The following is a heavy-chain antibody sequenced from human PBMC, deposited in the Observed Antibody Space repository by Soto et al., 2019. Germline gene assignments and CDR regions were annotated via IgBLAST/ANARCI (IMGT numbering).Heavy chain of an antibody. Sequence: SETLSLTCTVSGGSISSSSYYWGWIRQPPGKGLEWIGSIYYSGSTYYNPSLKSRVTISVDTSKNQFSLKLSSVTAADTAVYYCARPYYYDSSGYYNGGYFDYWGQGTLVTVSS. CDR3: ARPYYYDSSGYYNGGYFDY. CDR2: IYYSGST. J-gene: IGHJ4*02. V-gene: IGHV4-39*01. D-gene: IGHD3-22*01. CDR1: GGSISSSSYY.